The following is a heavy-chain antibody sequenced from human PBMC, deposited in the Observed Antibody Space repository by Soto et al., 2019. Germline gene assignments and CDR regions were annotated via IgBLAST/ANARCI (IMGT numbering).Heavy chain of an antibody. D-gene: IGHD5-12*01. Sequence: SETLSLTCTVSGGSISNSSYYWGWIRQPPGKGLEWIGSIYYSGSTYYNPSLKSRVTISVDTSKNQFSLKLSSVTAADTAVYYCARLSVATIRRCFDYWGQGTLVTVSS. V-gene: IGHV4-39*01. CDR1: GGSISNSSYY. CDR3: ARLSVATIRRCFDY. CDR2: IYYSGST. J-gene: IGHJ4*02.